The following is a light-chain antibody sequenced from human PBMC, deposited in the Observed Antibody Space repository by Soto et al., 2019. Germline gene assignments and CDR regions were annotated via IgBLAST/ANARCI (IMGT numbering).Light chain of an antibody. V-gene: IGLV1-44*01. CDR3: AAWDDSLNGRV. CDR2: RND. CDR1: SSNIGANI. Sequence: QPVLTQPPSASGTPGQRVTISCSGSSSNIGANIVNWYQQLPGTAPKVLIYRNDQRPSGVPDRFSGSKSGTSASLVISGLQSEDEADYYCAAWDDSLNGRVFGGGTKLTVL. J-gene: IGLJ3*02.